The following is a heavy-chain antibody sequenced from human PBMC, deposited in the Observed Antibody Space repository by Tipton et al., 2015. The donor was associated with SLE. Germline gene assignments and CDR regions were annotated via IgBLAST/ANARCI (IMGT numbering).Heavy chain of an antibody. CDR1: GFYITSGFN. D-gene: IGHD6-13*01. V-gene: IGHV4-38-2*02. J-gene: IGHJ5*02. Sequence: TLSLTCTVSGFYITSGFNWGWIRQPPGKGLEWIGIIYHTGTTKYSPSLQRRVAISVDTSRNQFSLKLNSLTAADTAVYYCARLITAAGTWWFDPWGQGTLVTVSS. CDR2: IYHTGTT. CDR3: ARLITAAGTWWFDP.